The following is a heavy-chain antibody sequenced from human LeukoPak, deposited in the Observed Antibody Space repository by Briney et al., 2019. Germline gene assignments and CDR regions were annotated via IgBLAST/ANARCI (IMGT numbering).Heavy chain of an antibody. Sequence: GSLRLSCAASGFTFRSYWMKWARQAPGEGLEWVASINHNGNVNYYVDSVKGRFTISRDNAKNSLYLQMSNLRAEDTAVYFCARGGGLDVWGQGATVTVSS. J-gene: IGHJ6*02. D-gene: IGHD3-16*01. CDR1: GFTFRSYW. V-gene: IGHV3-7*03. CDR3: ARGGGLDV. CDR2: INHNGNVN.